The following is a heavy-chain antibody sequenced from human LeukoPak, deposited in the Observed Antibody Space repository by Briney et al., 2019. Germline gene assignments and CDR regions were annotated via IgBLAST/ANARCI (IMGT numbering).Heavy chain of an antibody. Sequence: PGGSLRLSCTGSGFTFKSYAMSWVRQAPGKGLEWVAAISNTGGSTYHADSVKGRFTISRDNSQNTLYLQMNSLSADDTAIHYCAKRYCTGGSCCPDYWGQGTLVTVSS. CDR3: AKRYCTGGSCCPDY. V-gene: IGHV3-23*01. CDR1: GFTFKSYA. J-gene: IGHJ4*02. CDR2: ISNTGGST. D-gene: IGHD2-8*02.